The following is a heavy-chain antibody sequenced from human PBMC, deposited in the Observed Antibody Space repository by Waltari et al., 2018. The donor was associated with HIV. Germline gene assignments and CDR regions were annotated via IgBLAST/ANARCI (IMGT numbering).Heavy chain of an antibody. Sequence: EVQLVESGGGLGKPGGSLRLSRSAPGFTFSLYPMNWVRPAPGKGLEWVSFISSGSRYIYYADSVRGRFTIYRDNAKNSLYLQMNSLRAEDAAVYYCARMAVWGQGTEVTVSS. V-gene: IGHV3-21*02. CDR1: GFTFSLYP. J-gene: IGHJ4*02. CDR3: ARMAV. CDR2: ISSGSRYI.